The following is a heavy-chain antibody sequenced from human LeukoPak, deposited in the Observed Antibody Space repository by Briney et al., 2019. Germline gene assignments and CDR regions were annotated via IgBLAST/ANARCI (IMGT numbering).Heavy chain of an antibody. J-gene: IGHJ6*02. Sequence: SETLSLTCAVYGGSFSGYYWSWIRQPPGKGLEWIGEINHSGSTNYNPSLKSRVTIPVDTSKNQFSLKLSSVTAADTAVYYCASELGGGMDVWGQGTTVTVSS. D-gene: IGHD1-7*01. CDR1: GGSFSGYY. CDR3: ASELGGGMDV. CDR2: INHSGST. V-gene: IGHV4-34*01.